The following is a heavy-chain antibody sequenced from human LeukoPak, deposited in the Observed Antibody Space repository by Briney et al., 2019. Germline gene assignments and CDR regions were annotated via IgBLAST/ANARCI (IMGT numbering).Heavy chain of an antibody. Sequence: SETLSLTCSVSTGSISSSSAYWGWIRQPPGKGLEWIGEVNLQGSTNYNPSLMGRVAISVDTSENHISLQLTSVTAADTAVYYCAREGGPYRPLDYSGQGTLVTVSS. V-gene: IGHV4-39*07. J-gene: IGHJ4*02. D-gene: IGHD3-16*02. CDR2: VNLQGST. CDR1: TGSISSSSAY. CDR3: AREGGPYRPLDY.